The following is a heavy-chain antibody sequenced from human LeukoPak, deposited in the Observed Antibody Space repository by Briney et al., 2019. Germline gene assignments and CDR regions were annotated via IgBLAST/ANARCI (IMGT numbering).Heavy chain of an antibody. V-gene: IGHV3-53*01. CDR1: GFTVSSNY. CDR2: IYSGGST. J-gene: IGHJ4*02. CDR3: ARDTLSCFDY. Sequence: GGSLRLSCAASGFTVSSNYMSWVRQAPGKGLEWVSVIYSGGSTYYADSVKGRFTISRDNAKNTLYLQMNSLRAEDTAVYYCARDTLSCFDYWGQGTLVTVSS. D-gene: IGHD3-16*02.